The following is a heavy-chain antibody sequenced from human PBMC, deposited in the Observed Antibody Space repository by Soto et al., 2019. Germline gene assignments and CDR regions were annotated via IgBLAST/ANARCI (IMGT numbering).Heavy chain of an antibody. CDR2: VYYSGST. CDR1: GGSISTYY. V-gene: IGHV4-59*12. D-gene: IGHD6-19*01. J-gene: IGHJ3*01. CDR3: ARLLFGGISGWHSLLGEAADF. Sequence: PSETLSLTCTVSGGSISTYYWTWIRRPPGKGLEWIGYVYYSGSTNYNPSLKSRVTISLGTSMNQFSLRLSSVTAADTAVYYCARLLFGGISGWHSLLGEAADFWGQGTLVTVSS.